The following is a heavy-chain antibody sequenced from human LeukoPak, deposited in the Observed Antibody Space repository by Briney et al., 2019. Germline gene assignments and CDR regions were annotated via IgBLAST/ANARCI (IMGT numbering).Heavy chain of an antibody. D-gene: IGHD5-18*01. Sequence: SQTLSLTCTVSGGSISSGGYYWSWIRQPPGKGLEWIGYIYHSGSTYYNPSLKSRVTISVDRSKNQFSLKLSSVTAADTAVYYCAREGRDTWVYYFDYWGQGTLVTVSS. CDR3: AREGRDTWVYYFDY. CDR1: GGSISSGGYY. J-gene: IGHJ4*02. CDR2: IYHSGST. V-gene: IGHV4-30-2*01.